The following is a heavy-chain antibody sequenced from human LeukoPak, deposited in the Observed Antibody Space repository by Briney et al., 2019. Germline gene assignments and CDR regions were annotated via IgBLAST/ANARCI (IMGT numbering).Heavy chain of an antibody. Sequence: PAGGSLRLSCAASGFAFDEYAMHWVRQVPGKGLEWLVGISWNSADITYADSMKGRFTVSRDNARNSLYLQMDSLRREDSALYYCVKEPTERYYFDFWGQGTLVSVSS. V-gene: IGHV3-9*01. J-gene: IGHJ4*02. D-gene: IGHD5-24*01. CDR3: VKEPTERYYFDF. CDR1: GFAFDEYA. CDR2: ISWNSADI.